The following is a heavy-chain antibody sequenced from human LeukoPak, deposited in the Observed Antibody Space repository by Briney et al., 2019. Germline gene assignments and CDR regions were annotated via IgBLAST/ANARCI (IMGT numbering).Heavy chain of an antibody. V-gene: IGHV4-59*08. D-gene: IGHD5-18*01. CDR2: IYYSGSI. CDR1: GGSISGYY. Sequence: SETLSLTCTVSGGSISGYYWSWIRRPPGKGLEWIGYIYYSGSINYNPSLTSRVTISVDTSKDQFSLKLSSVTAADTAVYYCARHTQYSYVTPASALDIWGQGTMVTVSS. J-gene: IGHJ3*02. CDR3: ARHTQYSYVTPASALDI.